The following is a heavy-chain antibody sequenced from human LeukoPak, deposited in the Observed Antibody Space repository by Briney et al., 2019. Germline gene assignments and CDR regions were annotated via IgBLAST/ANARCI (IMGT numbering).Heavy chain of an antibody. Sequence: GRSLRLSCAASGFTFSSYGMHWVRQAPGKGLEWVAVISYDGSNKYYADSVKGRFTISRDSSKNTLYLQMNSLRAEDTAVYYCAKDSRSGSPSTLDYWGQGTLVTVSS. CDR2: ISYDGSNK. CDR1: GFTFSSYG. J-gene: IGHJ4*02. V-gene: IGHV3-30*18. D-gene: IGHD1-26*01. CDR3: AKDSRSGSPSTLDY.